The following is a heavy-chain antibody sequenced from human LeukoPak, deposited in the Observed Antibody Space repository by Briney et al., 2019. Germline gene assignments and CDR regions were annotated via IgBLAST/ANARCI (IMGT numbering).Heavy chain of an antibody. CDR3: ARDAFSDGSSYFFSY. CDR1: GFTFSTYS. D-gene: IGHD2-15*01. Sequence: GGSLILSCAASGFTFSTYSMNWVRQAPGKGLEWVSSISSRSHIYYADSMKGRFTISRDNAKNSLYLQMNSLRAEDTAVYYCARDAFSDGSSYFFSYWGQGTLVTVSS. V-gene: IGHV3-21*01. CDR2: ISSRSHI. J-gene: IGHJ4*02.